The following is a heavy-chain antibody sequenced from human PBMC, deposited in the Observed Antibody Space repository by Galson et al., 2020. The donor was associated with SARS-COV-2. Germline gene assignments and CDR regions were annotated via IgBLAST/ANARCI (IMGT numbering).Heavy chain of an antibody. V-gene: IGHV3-30*04. CDR3: ARDWVANIDYYFDY. Sequence: GGSLRLSCAASGFTFSSYAMHWVRQAPGKGLEWVAVISYDGSNKYYADSVKGRFTISRDNSKNTLYLQMNSLRAEDTAVYYCARDWVANIDYYFDYWGQGTLVTVSS. CDR1: GFTFSSYA. D-gene: IGHD5-12*01. CDR2: ISYDGSNK. J-gene: IGHJ4*02.